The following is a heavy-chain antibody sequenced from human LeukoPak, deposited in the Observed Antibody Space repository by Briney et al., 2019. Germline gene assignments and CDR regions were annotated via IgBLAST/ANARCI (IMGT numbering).Heavy chain of an antibody. J-gene: IGHJ4*02. D-gene: IGHD3-22*01. CDR2: INHSGST. CDR3: ARSPYYDSSGYLTRAFDY. V-gene: IGHV4-34*01. CDR1: GGSFSGYY. Sequence: SETLSLTCAVYGGSFSGYYWSWIRQPPGKGLEWIGEINHSGSTNYNPSLKSRVTISVDTSKNQFSLKLSSVTAADTAVYYCARSPYYDSSGYLTRAFDYWGQGTLVTVSS.